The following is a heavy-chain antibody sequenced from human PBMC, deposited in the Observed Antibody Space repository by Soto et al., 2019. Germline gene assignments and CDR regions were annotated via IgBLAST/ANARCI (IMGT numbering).Heavy chain of an antibody. CDR2: INPSGGST. D-gene: IGHD1-26*01. CDR1: GYTFTSYY. Sequence: ASVKVSCKASGYTFTSYYMHWVRQAPGQGLEWMGIINPSGGSTSYAQKFQGRVTMDRDTSTSTVYMELSSLRSEDTAVYYCARDRRIVGATIDAFDIWGQGTMVTVSS. V-gene: IGHV1-46*01. CDR3: ARDRRIVGATIDAFDI. J-gene: IGHJ3*02.